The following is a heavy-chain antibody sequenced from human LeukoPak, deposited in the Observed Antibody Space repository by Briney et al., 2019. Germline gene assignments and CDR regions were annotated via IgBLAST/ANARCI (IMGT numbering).Heavy chain of an antibody. CDR3: ARGRYYYVSNWFDP. D-gene: IGHD3-10*02. CDR1: GGSISSYY. J-gene: IGHJ5*02. Sequence: PSETLSLTCTVSGGSISSYYWSWIRQPPGKGLEWIGEINHSGSTNYNPSLKSRVTISVDTSKNQFSLKLSSVTAADTAVYYCARGRYYYVSNWFDPWGQGTLVTVSS. V-gene: IGHV4-34*01. CDR2: INHSGST.